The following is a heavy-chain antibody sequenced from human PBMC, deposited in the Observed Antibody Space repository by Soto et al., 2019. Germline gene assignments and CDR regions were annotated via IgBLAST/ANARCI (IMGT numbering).Heavy chain of an antibody. CDR2: TSTNNDDR. V-gene: IGHV1-18*04. Sequence: ASVKVSCKTSGYRFPTYGINWVRQAPGQGLEWLGWTSTNNDDRNYAQKFRGRVTFTTDTSTSTAYMELRSLISDDTAVYFCARERYVASRHSHFDSWGQGTQVTVSS. D-gene: IGHD6-6*01. J-gene: IGHJ4*02. CDR1: GYRFPTYG. CDR3: ARERYVASRHSHFDS.